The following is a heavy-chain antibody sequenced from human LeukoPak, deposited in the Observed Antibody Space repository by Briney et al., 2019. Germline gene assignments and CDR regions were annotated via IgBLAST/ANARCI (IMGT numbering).Heavy chain of an antibody. Sequence: SETLSLTCAVYGGSFSGYYWSWIRQPPGRGLEWIGEINHSGTTNYHPSLKSRVTISVDTSKNQFSLRLSSVTAADSAVYYCARIPRDGYTYPYFDYWGQGTLVTVSS. CDR3: ARIPRDGYTYPYFDY. CDR2: INHSGTT. D-gene: IGHD5-24*01. V-gene: IGHV4-34*01. CDR1: GGSFSGYY. J-gene: IGHJ4*02.